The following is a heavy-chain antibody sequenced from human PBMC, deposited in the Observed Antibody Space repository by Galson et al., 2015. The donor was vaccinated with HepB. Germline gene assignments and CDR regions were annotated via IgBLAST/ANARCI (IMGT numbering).Heavy chain of an antibody. CDR3: ARANRSSGWYYFDY. CDR1: GLTFSSYA. CDR2: ISYDGSNK. Sequence: SLRLSCAASGLTFSSYAMHWVRQAPGKGLEWVAVISYDGSNKYYADSVKGRFTISRDNSKNTLYLQMNSLRAEDTAVYYCARANRSSGWYYFDYWGQGTLVTVSS. D-gene: IGHD6-19*01. J-gene: IGHJ4*02. V-gene: IGHV3-30*04.